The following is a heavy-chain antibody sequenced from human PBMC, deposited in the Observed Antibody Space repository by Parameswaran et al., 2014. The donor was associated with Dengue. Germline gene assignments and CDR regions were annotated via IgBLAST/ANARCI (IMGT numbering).Heavy chain of an antibody. J-gene: IGHJ3*02. CDR2: IYYSGST. D-gene: IGHD3-10*01. CDR3: ARDTRFGELFHAFDI. Sequence: RWIRQPPGKGLEWIGYIYYSGSTYYNPSLKSRVTISVDTSKNQFSLKLSSVTAADTAVYYCARDTRFGELFHAFDIWGQGTMVTVSS. V-gene: IGHV4-31*02.